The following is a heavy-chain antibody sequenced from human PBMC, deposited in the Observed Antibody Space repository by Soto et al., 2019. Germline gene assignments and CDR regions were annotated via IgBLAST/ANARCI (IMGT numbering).Heavy chain of an antibody. D-gene: IGHD1-26*01. CDR2: ISAYNGNT. CDR3: ARKRVGATMGDAFDI. CDR1: GYTFTIYG. J-gene: IGHJ3*02. Sequence: GSSVKGSCKASGYTFTIYGISWGLQDPGQGLEWMGWISAYNGNTNYAQKLQGRVTMTTDTSTSTAYMELRSLRSDDTAVYYCARKRVGATMGDAFDIWGQGTMVTVSS. V-gene: IGHV1-18*01.